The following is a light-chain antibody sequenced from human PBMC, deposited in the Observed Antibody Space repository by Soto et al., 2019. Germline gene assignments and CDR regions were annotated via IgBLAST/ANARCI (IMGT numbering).Light chain of an antibody. J-gene: IGLJ1*01. Sequence: SYELTQPPSVSVAPGKTARITCGGNNIGSKSVHWYQQKPGQAPVVVIYYDSDRPSGIPERFSGSNSGNTATLTISRVEAGEEAGYYCQVWDSSSDHGVFGTGTKLTVL. CDR3: QVWDSSSDHGV. V-gene: IGLV3-21*04. CDR2: YDS. CDR1: NIGSKS.